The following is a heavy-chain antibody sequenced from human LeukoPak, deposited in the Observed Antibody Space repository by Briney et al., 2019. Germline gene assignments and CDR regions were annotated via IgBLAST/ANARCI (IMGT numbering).Heavy chain of an antibody. CDR1: GFTFNSYS. V-gene: IGHV3-30-3*01. CDR2: ISDDETYK. CDR3: VRLSAMLRGPEPFYYFEH. D-gene: IGHD3-10*01. Sequence: GGSLRLSCAASGFTFNSYSMHWVRQAPGKGLECVTAISDDETYKFYADSVKGRFTISRDNAGDSLSLQMNSLRAEDTAVYYCVRLSAMLRGPEPFYYFEHWGQGTLVTVSS. J-gene: IGHJ4*02.